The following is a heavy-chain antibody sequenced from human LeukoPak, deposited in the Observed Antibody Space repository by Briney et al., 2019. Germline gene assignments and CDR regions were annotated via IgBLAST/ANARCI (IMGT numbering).Heavy chain of an antibody. J-gene: IGHJ4*02. Sequence: SVKVSCKASGGTFSSYAISWVRQAPGQGLEWMGRIIPILGIANYAQKFQGRVTITADKSTSTAYMELSSLRSEDTAVYYCARDKYYDSSGYYGADYWGQGTLVTVSS. CDR3: ARDKYYDSSGYYGADY. V-gene: IGHV1-69*04. D-gene: IGHD3-22*01. CDR2: IIPILGIA. CDR1: GGTFSSYA.